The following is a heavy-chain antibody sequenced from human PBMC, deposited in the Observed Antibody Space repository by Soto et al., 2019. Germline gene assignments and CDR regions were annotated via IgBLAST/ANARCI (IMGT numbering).Heavy chain of an antibody. J-gene: IGHJ4*02. CDR2: IYYSGST. CDR1: GGSISSSSYY. D-gene: IGHD3-10*02. V-gene: IGHV4-39*01. Sequence: QLQLQESGPGLVKPSETLSLTCTVSGGSISSSSYYWGWIRQPPGKGLEWIGSIYYSGSTYYKPSLKSRVTLSVDTSKNQFSLKLSSVTAADTAVYYCARVYVESLVQVEYLGQGTLVTVSS. CDR3: ARVYVESLVQVEY.